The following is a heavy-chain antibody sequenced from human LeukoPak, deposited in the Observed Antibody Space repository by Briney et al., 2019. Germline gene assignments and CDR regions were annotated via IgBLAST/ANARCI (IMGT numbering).Heavy chain of an antibody. Sequence: ASVKVSCKASGYTFTSYDINWVRQATGQGLEWMGWMNPNSGNTGYAQKFQGRVTITRDTSISTAYMELSSLRSEDTAVYYCARVAPTYYDFWSGYPKPYYYYYMDVWGKGTTVTVSS. CDR2: MNPNSGNT. D-gene: IGHD3-3*01. CDR3: ARVAPTYYDFWSGYPKPYYYYYMDV. CDR1: GYTFTSYD. J-gene: IGHJ6*03. V-gene: IGHV1-8*03.